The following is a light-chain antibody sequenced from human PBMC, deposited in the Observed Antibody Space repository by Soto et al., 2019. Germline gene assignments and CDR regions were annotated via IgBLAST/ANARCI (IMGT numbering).Light chain of an antibody. V-gene: IGLV2-14*03. J-gene: IGLJ2*01. CDR1: SSDVGAYDY. CDR2: DVN. Sequence: QSALTQPASVSGSPGQSIAISCTGTSSDVGAYDYVSWYQQHPGKAPKLMINDVNHRPSGVSNRFSGSKSGNTASLTISGLQAEDEADYYCSSYTSSGSVIFGGATKLTVL. CDR3: SSYTSSGSVI.